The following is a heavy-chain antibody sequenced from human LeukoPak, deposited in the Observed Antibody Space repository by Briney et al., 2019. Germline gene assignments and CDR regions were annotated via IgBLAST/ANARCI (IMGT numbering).Heavy chain of an antibody. CDR3: AKDGYYYDSSGYKGAYYFDY. D-gene: IGHD3-22*01. V-gene: IGHV3-23*01. CDR2: ISGSGGST. J-gene: IGHJ4*02. CDR1: GFTFSSYA. Sequence: PGWSLRLSCAASGFTFSSYAMSWVRQAPGKGLEWVSAISGSGGSTYYAASVKGRSTISRDNSKNTLYLQMNSLRAEDTAVYYCAKDGYYYDSSGYKGAYYFDYWGQGTLVTVSS.